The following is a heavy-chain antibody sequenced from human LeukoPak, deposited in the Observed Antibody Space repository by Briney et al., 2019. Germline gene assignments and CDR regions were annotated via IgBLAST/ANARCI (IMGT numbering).Heavy chain of an antibody. Sequence: SETLSLTCAVSGGSISSGGYSWSWIRQPPGKGLEWIGYIYHSGSTYHNPSLKSRVTISVDTSKKQFSLKLSSVTAADTAVYYCVTYYFDSSGPKKNYWGQGTLVTVSS. D-gene: IGHD3-22*01. CDR1: GGSISSGGYS. J-gene: IGHJ4*02. V-gene: IGHV4-30-2*01. CDR2: IYHSGST. CDR3: VTYYFDSSGPKKNY.